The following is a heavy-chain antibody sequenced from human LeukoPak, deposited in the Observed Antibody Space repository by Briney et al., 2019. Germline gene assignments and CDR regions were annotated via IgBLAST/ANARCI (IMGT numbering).Heavy chain of an antibody. J-gene: IGHJ6*02. CDR1: GFTFSSYS. V-gene: IGHV3-21*01. Sequence: TGGSLRLSCAASGFTFSSYSMNWVRQAPGKGLEWVSSISSSSSYIYYADSVKGRFTISRDNAKNSLYLQMNSLRAEDTAVYYCALRNYDLQDYYYGMDVWGQGTRVTVSS. CDR3: ALRNYDLQDYYYGMDV. CDR2: ISSSSSYI. D-gene: IGHD3/OR15-3a*01.